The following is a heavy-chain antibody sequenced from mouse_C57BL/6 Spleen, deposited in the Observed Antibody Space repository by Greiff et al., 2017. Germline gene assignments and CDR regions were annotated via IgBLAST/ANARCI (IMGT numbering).Heavy chain of an antibody. J-gene: IGHJ2*01. V-gene: IGHV1-4*01. Sequence: QVQLQQSGAELARPGASVKMSCKASGYTFTSSTMHWVKQRPGQGLEWIGYINPSSGYTKYNQKFKDKATLTADKYSSTAYMQLISLTSEDSAVYYCAITTVSYYCDYWGQGTTLTVSS. CDR3: AITTVSYYCDY. CDR2: INPSSGYT. D-gene: IGHD1-1*01. CDR1: GYTFTSST.